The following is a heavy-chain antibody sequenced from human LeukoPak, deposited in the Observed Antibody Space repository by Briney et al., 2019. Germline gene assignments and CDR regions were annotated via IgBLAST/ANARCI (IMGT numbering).Heavy chain of an antibody. V-gene: IGHV1-3*01. CDR3: ARELKYSYGAFDP. D-gene: IGHD5-18*01. Sequence: KFRGRVTITRDTSASTAYMELSSLRSEDTAVYYCARELKYSYGAFDPWGQGTLVTVSS. J-gene: IGHJ5*02.